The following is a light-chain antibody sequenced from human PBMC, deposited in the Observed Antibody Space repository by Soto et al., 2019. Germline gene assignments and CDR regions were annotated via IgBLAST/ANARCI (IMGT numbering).Light chain of an antibody. CDR2: DAS. Sequence: EIVLTPSPGALSSSPGTGGTLSCRASQRVSSSSLAWYQQKRGQAPRLLIHDASSRATGIPDRFSGSGSGTDFTLTISRLEPEDFAVYYCQQYGGSPRTFGQGTKVDIK. J-gene: IGKJ1*01. CDR3: QQYGGSPRT. V-gene: IGKV3-20*01. CDR1: QRVSSSS.